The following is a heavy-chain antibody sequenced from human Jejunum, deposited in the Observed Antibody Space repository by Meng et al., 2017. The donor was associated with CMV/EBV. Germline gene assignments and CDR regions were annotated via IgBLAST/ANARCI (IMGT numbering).Heavy chain of an antibody. V-gene: IGHV5-51*06. J-gene: IGHJ4*02. Sequence: YWIGWVRQMPGKGLEWMGIIYPDDSHTRYSPSFQDQVTISVDKSISTAYLQWSSLKASDTAMYYCARREYYYDSSGFYPYYFDFWGQGTLVTVSS. D-gene: IGHD3-22*01. CDR3: ARREYYYDSSGFYPYYFDF. CDR2: IYPDDSHT. CDR1: YW.